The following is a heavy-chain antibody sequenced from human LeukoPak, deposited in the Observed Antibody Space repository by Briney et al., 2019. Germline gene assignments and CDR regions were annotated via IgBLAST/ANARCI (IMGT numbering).Heavy chain of an antibody. V-gene: IGHV1-69*02. J-gene: IGHJ5*02. CDR1: GTFTDYS. CDR2: IIPILGQT. D-gene: IGHD3-3*01. CDR3: VVSGYYYDWFDP. Sequence: SVTVSFKASGTFTDYSISWVRQAPGQGLEWMGRIIPILGQTDYTQKFHDRVTFTADKSTTTAYMELTSLNSEDTAIYYCVVSGYYYDWFDPWGQGTLVTV.